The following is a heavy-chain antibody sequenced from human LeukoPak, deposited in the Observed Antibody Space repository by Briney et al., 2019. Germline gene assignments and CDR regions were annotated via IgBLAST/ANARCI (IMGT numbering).Heavy chain of an antibody. V-gene: IGHV3-15*01. D-gene: IGHD6-19*01. CDR1: GFTFSNAW. CDR3: TTDFLGVAVAGADAVDI. Sequence: GSLRLSCAASGFTFSNAWMSWVCQAPGKGLGWVGRIKSKTDGGTTDYAAPVKGRFTISRDDSKTTLYLQMNSLKTEDTAVYYCTTDFLGVAVAGADAVDIWGQGTTVTVSS. CDR2: IKSKTDGGTT. J-gene: IGHJ3*02.